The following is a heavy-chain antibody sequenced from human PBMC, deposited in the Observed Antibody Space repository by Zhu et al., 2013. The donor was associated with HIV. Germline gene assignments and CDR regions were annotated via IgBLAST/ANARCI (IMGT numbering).Heavy chain of an antibody. Sequence: QVQLVQSGAEVKKPGASVKVSCKASGYIFTDYYMLWLRQAPGQGIEWVGWINPKSGGTDYAQIFQGRVTLTRDTSITTAYMELSRLSSADTAMYYCARPSLNGDFYFDYWGQGTLVTVSS. D-gene: IGHD7-27*01. J-gene: IGHJ4*02. CDR1: GYIFTDYY. CDR3: ARPSLNGDFYFDY. V-gene: IGHV1-2*02. CDR2: INPKSGGT.